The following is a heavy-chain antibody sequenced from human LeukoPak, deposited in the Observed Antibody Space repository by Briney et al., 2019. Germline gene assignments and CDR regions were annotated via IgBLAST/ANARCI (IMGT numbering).Heavy chain of an antibody. D-gene: IGHD1-14*01. CDR2: INHSGST. J-gene: IGHJ5*02. CDR3: ARGRTPPIYTS. Sequence: PSETLSLTCAVYGGSFSGYYWSWIRQPPGKGLEWIGEINHSGSTNYNPSLKSRVTISVDTSKNQFSLKLSSVTAADTAVYYCARGRTPPIYTSWGQGTLVTVSS. V-gene: IGHV4-34*01. CDR1: GGSFSGYY.